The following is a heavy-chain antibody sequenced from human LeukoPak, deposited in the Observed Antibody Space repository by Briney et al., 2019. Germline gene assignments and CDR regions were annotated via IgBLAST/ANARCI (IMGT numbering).Heavy chain of an antibody. Sequence: SSETLSLTCTVSGGSISSSSYYWGWIRQPPGKGLEWIGYIYYSGSTNYNPSLKSRVTISVDTSKNQFSLKLSSVTAADTAVYYCARWARGDPDYWGQGTLVTVSS. CDR3: ARWARGDPDY. CDR2: IYYSGST. V-gene: IGHV4-61*05. J-gene: IGHJ4*02. CDR1: GGSISSSSYY. D-gene: IGHD4-17*01.